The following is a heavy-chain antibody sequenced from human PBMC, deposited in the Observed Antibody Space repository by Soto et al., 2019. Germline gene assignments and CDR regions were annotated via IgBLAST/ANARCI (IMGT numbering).Heavy chain of an antibody. CDR1: GGSFSGYY. Sequence: QVQLQQWGAGLLKPSETLSLTCAVYGGSFSGYYWSWIRQPPGKGLEWIGEINHSGSTNYNPSLKIRVTISVDTSKNQFSLKLSSVTAADTAVYYCARAGSYYNPFQYWGQGTLVTVSS. D-gene: IGHD3-10*01. CDR3: ARAGSYYNPFQY. CDR2: INHSGST. J-gene: IGHJ4*02. V-gene: IGHV4-34*01.